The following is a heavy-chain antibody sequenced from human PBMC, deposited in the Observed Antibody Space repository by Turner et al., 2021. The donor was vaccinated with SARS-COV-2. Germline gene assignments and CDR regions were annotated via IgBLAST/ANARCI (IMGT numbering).Heavy chain of an antibody. J-gene: IGHJ4*02. CDR2: INHSGST. D-gene: IGHD5-18*01. Sequence: GQIQQWIAVLLKPSETLSLTCAVYGGSFSVYYWSWIRQPPGKGLEWIGEINHSGSTNYNPSLKSRVTISVDTSKNQFSLKLSSVTAADTAVYYCARLGLGDSQFDYWGQGTLVTVSS. V-gene: IGHV4-34*01. CDR3: ARLGLGDSQFDY. CDR1: GGSFSVYY.